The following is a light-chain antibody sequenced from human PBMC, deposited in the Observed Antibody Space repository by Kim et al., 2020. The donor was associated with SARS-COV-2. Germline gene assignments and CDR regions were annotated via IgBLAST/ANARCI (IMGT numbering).Light chain of an antibody. CDR2: GKN. CDR1: SLRSYY. CDR3: NSRDSSGNHLV. Sequence: SSELTQDPAVSVALGQTVRITCQGDSLRSYYASWYQQKPGQAPVLVIYGKNNRPSGIPDRFSGSISGNTASLTITGAQAEDEADYCCNSRDSSGNHLVFG. J-gene: IGLJ3*02. V-gene: IGLV3-19*01.